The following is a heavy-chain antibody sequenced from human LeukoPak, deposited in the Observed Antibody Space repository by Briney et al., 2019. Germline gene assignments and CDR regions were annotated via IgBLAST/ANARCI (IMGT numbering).Heavy chain of an antibody. CDR1: GFTFSSYA. CDR3: AKESRREYDFWSGYYDY. CDR2: ISGSGGST. D-gene: IGHD3-3*01. Sequence: GGSLRLSCAASGFTFSSYAMSWVRQAPGKGLEWVSAISGSGGSTYYADSVKGRFTISRDNSKNTLYLQMNSRRGEDTAVYYCAKESRREYDFWSGYYDYWGQGTLVTVSS. V-gene: IGHV3-23*01. J-gene: IGHJ4*02.